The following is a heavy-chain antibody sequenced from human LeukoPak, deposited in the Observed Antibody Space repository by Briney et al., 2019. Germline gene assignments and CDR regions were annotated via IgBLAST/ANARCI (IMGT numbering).Heavy chain of an antibody. D-gene: IGHD2/OR15-2a*01. CDR2: IYHSGST. CDR1: GYSISSGYY. V-gene: IGHV4-38-2*02. J-gene: IGHJ3*02. CDR3: ARISILIVPYYAFDI. Sequence: PSETLSLTCTVSGYSISSGYYWGWIRQPPGKGLEWIGSIYHSGSTYYNPSLKSRVTISVDTSKNQFSLKLSSVTAADTAVYYCARISILIVPYYAFDIWGQGTMVTVSS.